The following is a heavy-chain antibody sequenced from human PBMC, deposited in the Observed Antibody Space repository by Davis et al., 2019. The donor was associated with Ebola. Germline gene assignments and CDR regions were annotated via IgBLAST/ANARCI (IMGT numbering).Heavy chain of an antibody. CDR1: GGSISSYY. CDR3: ARDRGCTGGVCYTFDY. D-gene: IGHD2-8*02. J-gene: IGHJ4*02. CDR2: IYYSGST. Sequence: SETLSLTCTVSGGSISSYYWSWIRQPPGKGLEWIGYIYYSGSTNYNPSLKSRVTISVDTSKNQFSLKLSSVTAADTAVYYCARDRGCTGGVCYTFDYWGQGTLATVSS. V-gene: IGHV4-59*12.